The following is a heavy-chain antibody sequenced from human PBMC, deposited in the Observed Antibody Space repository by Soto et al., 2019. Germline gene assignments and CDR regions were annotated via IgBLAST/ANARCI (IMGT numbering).Heavy chain of an antibody. D-gene: IGHD1-26*01. CDR1: GGSSSSYY. Sequence: PSETLSLTCTVAGGSSSSYYWSCLRHPPGKGLESIAYLYYSGRTNYYPSLKSRVPISVDTSKNQFSLKLSSVTAADSAVYYCARRWGGVFDIWGQGTMVTVSS. CDR2: LYYSGRT. CDR3: ARRWGGVFDI. J-gene: IGHJ3*02. V-gene: IGHV4-59*08.